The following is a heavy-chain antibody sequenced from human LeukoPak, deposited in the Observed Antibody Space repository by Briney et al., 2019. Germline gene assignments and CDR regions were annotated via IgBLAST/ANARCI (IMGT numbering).Heavy chain of an antibody. CDR1: GYTFTSYD. CDR3: ASGRGSGSSSSFDY. J-gene: IGHJ4*02. CDR2: MNPNSGNT. D-gene: IGHD3-10*01. V-gene: IGHV1-8*01. Sequence: GASVKVSCKASGYTFTSYDINWVRQATGQGLEWMGRMNPNSGNTGYTQKFQGRVTMTTNTSINTAYIELSSLRSEDTAVYYCASGRGSGSSSSFDYWGQGTPVTVSS.